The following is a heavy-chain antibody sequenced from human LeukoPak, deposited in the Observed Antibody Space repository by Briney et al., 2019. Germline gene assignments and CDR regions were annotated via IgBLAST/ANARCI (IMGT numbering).Heavy chain of an antibody. J-gene: IGHJ6*02. CDR3: ASVDTAMAYYYYGMDV. CDR2: TIPIFGTA. D-gene: IGHD5-18*01. Sequence: SVKVSCKASGGTFSSYAISWVRQAPGQGLEWMGGTIPIFGTANYAQKFRGRVTITADESTSTAYMELSSLRSEDTAVYYCASVDTAMAYYYYGMDVWGQGTTVTVSS. CDR1: GGTFSSYA. V-gene: IGHV1-69*13.